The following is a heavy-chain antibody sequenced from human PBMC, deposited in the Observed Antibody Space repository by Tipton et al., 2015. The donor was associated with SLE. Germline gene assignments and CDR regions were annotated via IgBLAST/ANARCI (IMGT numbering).Heavy chain of an antibody. D-gene: IGHD2-21*02. CDR2: IYHSGNT. CDR1: GSSITNGYY. CDR3: ARQLGWGDPFAFDY. V-gene: IGHV4-38-2*01. Sequence: TLSLTCAVSGSSITNGYYWGWIRQPPGKGLEWIGSIYHSGNTYYNPSLKNRVTMSIDTSKNQFSLKLPSVTAADTAVYYCARQLGWGDPFAFDYWGQGTLVTVSS. J-gene: IGHJ4*02.